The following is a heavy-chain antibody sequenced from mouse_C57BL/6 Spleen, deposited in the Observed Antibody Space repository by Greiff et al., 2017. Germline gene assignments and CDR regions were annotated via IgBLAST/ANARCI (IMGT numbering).Heavy chain of an antibody. D-gene: IGHD1-1*01. Sequence: EVMLVESGGGLVQPGGSLSLSCAASGFTFTDYYMSWVRQPPGKALEWFGFIRHKANGYTTEYNASVKGRFTISRDNSQSILYLQVNALRAEDSAADYGGRYYYSSGGYFDVWGTGTTVTVSA. CDR2: IRHKANGYTT. V-gene: IGHV7-3*01. CDR3: GRYYYSSGGYFDV. J-gene: IGHJ1*03. CDR1: GFTFTDYY.